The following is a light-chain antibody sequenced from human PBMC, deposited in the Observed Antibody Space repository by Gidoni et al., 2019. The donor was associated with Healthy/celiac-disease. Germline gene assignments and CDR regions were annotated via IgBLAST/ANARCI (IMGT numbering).Light chain of an antibody. V-gene: IGKV1-39*01. CDR1: QSISSY. J-gene: IGKJ3*01. CDR3: QQSYSTPRT. CDR2: AAS. Sequence: IQMTQSPSSLSASVGDRVTIPCRASQSISSYLNWYQQKPGNAPKLLLYAASSLHSGVPSRSSSSGAGTEFTLTISSLQPEDFATYYCQQSYSTPRTFGPXTNVEIK.